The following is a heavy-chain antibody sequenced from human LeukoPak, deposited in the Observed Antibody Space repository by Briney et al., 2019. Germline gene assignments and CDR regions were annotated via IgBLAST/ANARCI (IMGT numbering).Heavy chain of an antibody. CDR3: XXXXXVTTQVQNWFDP. V-gene: IGHV6-1*01. Sequence: SQTLSLTCAISGDSVSSNSAAWNWIRQSPSRGLEWLGRTYYRSKWYNDYAVSVKSRITINPDTSKNQFSLQLNSVTPEDTAVYXXXXXXXVTTQVQNWFDPWGQGTLVTVSS. D-gene: IGHD4-17*01. CDR1: GDSVSSNSAA. CDR2: TYYRSKWYN. J-gene: IGHJ5*02.